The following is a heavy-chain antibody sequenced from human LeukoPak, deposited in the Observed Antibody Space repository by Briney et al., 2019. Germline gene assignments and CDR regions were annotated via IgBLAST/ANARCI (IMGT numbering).Heavy chain of an antibody. CDR1: GFTFSSYG. CDR2: IWYDGSNK. CDR3: ARSGCTDGVCYTVSYFAY. Sequence: GGSLRLSCAASGFTFSSYGMHWVRQAPGKGLEWVAVIWYDGSNKYYADSVKGRFTISRDNSKNTLYLQMNSLRAEDTAVYYCARSGCTDGVCYTVSYFAYWGQGTLVTVSS. V-gene: IGHV3-33*01. D-gene: IGHD2-8*01. J-gene: IGHJ4*02.